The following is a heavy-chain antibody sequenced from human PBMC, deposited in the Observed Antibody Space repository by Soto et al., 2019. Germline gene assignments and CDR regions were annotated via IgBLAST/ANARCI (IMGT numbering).Heavy chain of an antibody. D-gene: IGHD3-9*01. Sequence: SETLSLTCSVSGDSIGSSTNYWGWIRQSPGKGLEWIGEINHSGSNNYSPSLKSRVTMSLDTSKNQFSLKLTSVTAADTAVYYCARGGSNDWQVAFDIWGQGTMVTVSS. V-gene: IGHV4-39*07. CDR2: INHSGSN. J-gene: IGHJ3*02. CDR3: ARGGSNDWQVAFDI. CDR1: GDSIGSSTNY.